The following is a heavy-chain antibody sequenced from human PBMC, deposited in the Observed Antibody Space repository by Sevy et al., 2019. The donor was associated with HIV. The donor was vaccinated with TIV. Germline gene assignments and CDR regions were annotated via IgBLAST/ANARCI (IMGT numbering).Heavy chain of an antibody. CDR1: GFTFSSYW. CDR2: IKQDGSEK. J-gene: IGHJ4*02. CDR3: AREGGIAAAGYRVWFDY. V-gene: IGHV3-7*01. Sequence: GGSLTLSCAASGFTFSSYWMSWVRQAPGKGLEWVANIKQDGSEKYYVDSVKGRFTISRDNAKNSLYLQMNSLRAEDTAVYYCAREGGIAAAGYRVWFDYWGQGTLVTVSS. D-gene: IGHD6-13*01.